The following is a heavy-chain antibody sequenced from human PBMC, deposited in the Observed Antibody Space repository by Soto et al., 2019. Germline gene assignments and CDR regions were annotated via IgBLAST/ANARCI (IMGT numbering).Heavy chain of an antibody. Sequence: EVQMLESGGGLVQPGGSLRLSCAASGFTLSSYALSWVRQAPGKGLEWVSGISGSGDFTFDADSVRGRFTISRYNSMNTLYLQMNSLTVEDTAVSYCARGPTIFGVGVDAFDIWGQGTMATVSS. V-gene: IGHV3-23*01. CDR3: ARGPTIFGVGVDAFDI. J-gene: IGHJ3*02. D-gene: IGHD3-3*01. CDR2: ISGSGDFT. CDR1: GFTLSSYA.